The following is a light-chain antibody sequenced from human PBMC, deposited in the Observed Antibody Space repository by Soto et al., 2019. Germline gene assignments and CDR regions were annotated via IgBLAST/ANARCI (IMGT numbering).Light chain of an antibody. Sequence: QSVLTQPPSASGTPGQRVTISCSGSSSNIGSNYVYWYQQLPGTAPTLLIYRNNQRPSGVPDRFSGSKSGTSASLAISGLRSEDEADYYCAAWDDSLGYVFGTGTKVTVL. V-gene: IGLV1-47*01. CDR3: AAWDDSLGYV. CDR1: SSNIGSNY. J-gene: IGLJ1*01. CDR2: RNN.